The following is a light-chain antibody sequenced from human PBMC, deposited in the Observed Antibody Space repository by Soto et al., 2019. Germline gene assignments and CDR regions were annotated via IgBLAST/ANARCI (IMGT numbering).Light chain of an antibody. V-gene: IGLV2-14*01. J-gene: IGLJ2*01. CDR2: DVS. Sequence: QSALTQPASVSGSPGQSITISCTGTSSDVGGYSYVSWYQQHPGKAPKLMIYDVSNRPSGVSNRFSGSKSGNTASLTISGLQAEDEADYYCNSYTSSSTLLFGGGTKLTVL. CDR1: SSDVGGYSY. CDR3: NSYTSSSTLL.